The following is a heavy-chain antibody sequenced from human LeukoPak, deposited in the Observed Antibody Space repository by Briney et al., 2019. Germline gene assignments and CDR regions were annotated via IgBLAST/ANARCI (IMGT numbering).Heavy chain of an antibody. D-gene: IGHD3-22*01. CDR2: ISWNGGDI. CDR1: GFTFGDYS. CDR3: AKTGGAYYYVAPSQLDH. Sequence: PGGSLRLSCAASGFTFGDYSMHWVRQAPGKGLEWVSGISWNGGDIVYADSVKGRFTISRDNAKNSLYLQMNSLRVEDTALYYCAKTGGAYYYVAPSQLDHWGRGTLVTVSS. V-gene: IGHV3-9*01. J-gene: IGHJ4*02.